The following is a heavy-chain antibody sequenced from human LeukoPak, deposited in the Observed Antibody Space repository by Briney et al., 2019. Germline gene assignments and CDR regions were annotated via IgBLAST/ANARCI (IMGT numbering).Heavy chain of an antibody. CDR1: GGSFSSYS. Sequence: GGSLRLSCTASGGSFSSYSMNWVRQAPGKGLEWVSCISSTISYIYYADSVKGRFTISRDNAKNSLYLQMNSLRAEDTAVYYCARDRYATTLDAFDIWGPGTMVTVSS. V-gene: IGHV3-21*06. CDR3: ARDRYATTLDAFDI. D-gene: IGHD1-1*01. J-gene: IGHJ3*02. CDR2: ISSTISYI.